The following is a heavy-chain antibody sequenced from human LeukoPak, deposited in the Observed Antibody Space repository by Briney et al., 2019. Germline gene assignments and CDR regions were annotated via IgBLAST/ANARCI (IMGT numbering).Heavy chain of an antibody. D-gene: IGHD5-24*01. CDR1: GFTVSSNY. Sequence: GGSLRLSCAASGFTVSSNYVSWVRQAPGKGLEWVSVIYSGGSTYYADSVKGRFTISRDNSKNTLYLQMNSLRAEDTAVYYCALGRDGYNSDDWGQGTLVTVSS. CDR3: ALGRDGYNSDD. J-gene: IGHJ4*02. CDR2: IYSGGST. V-gene: IGHV3-66*01.